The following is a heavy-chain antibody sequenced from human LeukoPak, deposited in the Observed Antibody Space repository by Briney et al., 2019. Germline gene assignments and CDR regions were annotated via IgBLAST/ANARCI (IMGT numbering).Heavy chain of an antibody. J-gene: IGHJ6*03. CDR3: ARGPTGYYMEV. Sequence: GGSLRLSCAASGFTFSSYSMNWVRQAPGKGLGWVSSISSSSSYIYYADLVKGRFTISRDNAKNSLYLQMNSLRAEDTAVYYCARGPTGYYMEVWGKGPTVSVSS. V-gene: IGHV3-21*01. CDR2: ISSSSSYI. CDR1: GFTFSSYS.